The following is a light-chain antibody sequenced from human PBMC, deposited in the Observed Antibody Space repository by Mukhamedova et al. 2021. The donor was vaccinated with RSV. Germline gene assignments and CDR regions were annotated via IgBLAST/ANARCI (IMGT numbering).Light chain of an antibody. V-gene: IGKV1-39*01. J-gene: IGKJ2*01. Sequence: WYQRRVHGKAPQILIYAASTLQSGVPLRFSGSGSGTDFTLTITNLQPEDFATYYCQQSYSVPPYTFGQGTKVEIK. CDR3: QQSYSVPPYT. CDR2: AAS.